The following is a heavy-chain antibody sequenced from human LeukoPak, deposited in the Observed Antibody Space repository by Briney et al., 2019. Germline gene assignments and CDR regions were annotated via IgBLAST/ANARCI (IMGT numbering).Heavy chain of an antibody. CDR2: IYYSGST. V-gene: IGHV4-39*01. Sequence: SETLSLTCTVSGGSISSSYYYWGWIRQPPGKGLEWIGSIYYSGSTYYNPSLKSRVTISVDTSKNQFSLKLSSVTAADTAVYYCARASGRGMVRGVIYYYYYYYMDVWGKGTTVTVSS. D-gene: IGHD3-10*01. CDR1: GGSISSSYYY. CDR3: ARASGRGMVRGVIYYYYYYYMDV. J-gene: IGHJ6*03.